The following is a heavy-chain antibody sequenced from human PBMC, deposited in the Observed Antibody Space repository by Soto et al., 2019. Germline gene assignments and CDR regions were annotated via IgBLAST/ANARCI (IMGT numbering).Heavy chain of an antibody. CDR1: GFTFSSYA. Sequence: GGSLRLSCAASGFTFSSYAMNWVRQAPGKGLEWVSVISGSDGSTYYADSVKGRFTISRDNSKNTLNLQMNSLRAEDTAVYYCAKAGYSYGPGDAYYGMDVWGQGTTVTVSS. CDR2: ISGSDGST. J-gene: IGHJ6*02. V-gene: IGHV3-23*01. D-gene: IGHD5-18*01. CDR3: AKAGYSYGPGDAYYGMDV.